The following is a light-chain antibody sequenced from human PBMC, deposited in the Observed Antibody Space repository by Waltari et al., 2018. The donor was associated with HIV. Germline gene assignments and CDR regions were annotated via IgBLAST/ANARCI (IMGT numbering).Light chain of an antibody. CDR2: GAS. Sequence: VSSNYLAWYQQKPGQAPRLLIYGASNRATGISDRFSGSGSGTDFTLTISRLEPEDFAVYYCQQYGSSSDTFGGGTKVEIK. J-gene: IGKJ4*01. V-gene: IGKV3-20*01. CDR1: VSSNY. CDR3: QQYGSSSDT.